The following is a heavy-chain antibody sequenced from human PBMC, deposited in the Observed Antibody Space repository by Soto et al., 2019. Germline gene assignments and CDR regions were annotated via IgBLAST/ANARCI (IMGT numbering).Heavy chain of an antibody. CDR1: GYTFTSYA. D-gene: IGHD1-26*01. CDR3: AIGGSFYWYFEL. CDR2: INAGNGNT. V-gene: IGHV1-3*01. Sequence: QVQLVQSGAEVKKPGASVKVSCKASGYTFTSYAMHWVRQAPGQRLEWMGWINAGNGNTKYSQKFQGRVTITRDTSASTAYMELSSLRSEDTAVYYWAIGGSFYWYFELWGRGTLVTVSS. J-gene: IGHJ2*01.